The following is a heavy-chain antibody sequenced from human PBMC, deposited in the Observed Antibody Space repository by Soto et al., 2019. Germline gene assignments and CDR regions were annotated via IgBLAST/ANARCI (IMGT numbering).Heavy chain of an antibody. Sequence: SETLSLTCTVSGGSISSSSSYWGWIRQPPGKGLEWVGSIYHLGSTNYNPSLKSRVSISVDTSKNQFSLKLSSVTAADTAVYYCARGMLVVPAAILFYGMDVWGQGTTVIVSS. CDR2: IYHLGST. CDR3: ARGMLVVPAAILFYGMDV. J-gene: IGHJ6*02. V-gene: IGHV4-39*07. CDR1: GGSISSSSSY. D-gene: IGHD2-2*01.